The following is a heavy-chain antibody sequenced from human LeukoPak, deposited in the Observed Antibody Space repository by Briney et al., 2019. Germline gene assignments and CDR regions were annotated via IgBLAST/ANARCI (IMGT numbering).Heavy chain of an antibody. V-gene: IGHV1-46*01. CDR2: INPSGGSP. CDR3: ARAREFGSGSYYCDY. Sequence: ASVKVSCKASGYTFTNYYIHWVRQAPGQGLEWMGIINPSGGSPSYESEFQGRVTMTRDTSTSTVYMELSSLRSEDTAVYYYARAREFGSGSYYCDYWGQGTLVTVSS. J-gene: IGHJ4*02. D-gene: IGHD6-19*01. CDR1: GYTFTNYY.